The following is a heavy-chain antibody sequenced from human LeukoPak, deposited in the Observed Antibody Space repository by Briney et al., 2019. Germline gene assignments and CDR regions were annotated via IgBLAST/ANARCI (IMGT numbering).Heavy chain of an antibody. CDR2: ISGSGGST. Sequence: GGSLRLSCAASGFTFSSYAMSWVRQARGKGLEWVSAISGSGGSTYYADSVKGRFTISRDNSKNTLYLQMNSLRAEDTAVYYCAKDPQTYDSSGDDYWGQGTLVTVSS. J-gene: IGHJ4*02. CDR3: AKDPQTYDSSGDDY. V-gene: IGHV3-23*01. D-gene: IGHD3-22*01. CDR1: GFTFSSYA.